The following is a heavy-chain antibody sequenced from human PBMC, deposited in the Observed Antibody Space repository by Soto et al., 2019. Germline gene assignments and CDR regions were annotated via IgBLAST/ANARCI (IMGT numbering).Heavy chain of an antibody. J-gene: IGHJ6*02. CDR3: ARDGRTYYDVWSGYSNYYYYGMDV. Sequence: QVQLQESGPGLVKPSQTLSLTCTVSGGSISSGDYYWSWIRQPPGKGLEWIGYIYYSGSTYYNPSLKRRVTLSVDTSKNQFSLKLSSVTAADTAVYYCARDGRTYYDVWSGYSNYYYYGMDVWGQGTTVTVSS. CDR2: IYYSGST. V-gene: IGHV4-30-4*01. D-gene: IGHD3-3*01. CDR1: GGSISSGDYY.